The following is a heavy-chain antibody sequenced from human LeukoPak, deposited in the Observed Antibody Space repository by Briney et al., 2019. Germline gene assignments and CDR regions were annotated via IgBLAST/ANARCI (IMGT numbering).Heavy chain of an antibody. CDR3: ARGGSGISNAFDI. J-gene: IGHJ3*02. Sequence: SGTLSLTCSVSGGSISSYYWSWIRQPPGKGLEWIGYLYYSGSTNSNPSLKSRVTMSVDTSKNQFPLKLRSVTAADTAVYYCARGGSGISNAFDIWGQGTMVTVSS. CDR1: GGSISSYY. D-gene: IGHD3-10*01. CDR2: LYYSGST. V-gene: IGHV4-59*01.